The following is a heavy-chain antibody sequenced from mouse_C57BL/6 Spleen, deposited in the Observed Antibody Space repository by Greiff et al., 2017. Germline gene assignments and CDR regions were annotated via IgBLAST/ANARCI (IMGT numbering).Heavy chain of an antibody. Sequence: VQLQQSGPELVKPGASVKISCKASGYSFTDYNMNWVKQSNVKSLEWIGVINPNYGTTSYNQKFKGKATLTVDQSSSTAYMQLNSLTSEDSAVYYCARSRLITTVVAPYFDYWGQGTTLTVSS. CDR3: ARSRLITTVVAPYFDY. V-gene: IGHV1-39*01. J-gene: IGHJ2*01. CDR1: GYSFTDYN. D-gene: IGHD1-1*01. CDR2: INPNYGTT.